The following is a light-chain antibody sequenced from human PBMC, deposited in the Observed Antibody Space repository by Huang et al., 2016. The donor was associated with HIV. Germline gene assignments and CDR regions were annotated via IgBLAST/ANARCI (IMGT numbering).Light chain of an antibody. V-gene: IGKV3-11*01. J-gene: IGKJ4*01. CDR3: QECDTWSRLA. CDR1: QSIGNY. CDR2: DAS. Sequence: VVLTQSPATLSLSPGERATLSCRASQSIGNYVAWYQQKPGQPPRLLIYDASKRATDIPSRFNGTGSGTDFTLTISNLEAEDSAVYYWQECDTWSRLALGGGTKVEIK.